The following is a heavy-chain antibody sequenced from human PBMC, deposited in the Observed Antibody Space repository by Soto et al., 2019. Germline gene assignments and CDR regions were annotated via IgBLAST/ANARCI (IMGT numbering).Heavy chain of an antibody. V-gene: IGHV3-9*01. J-gene: IGHJ4*02. CDR2: ISWNSGSI. CDR1: GFTFDDYA. CDR3: AKDSVPYSSGWALFDY. D-gene: IGHD6-19*01. Sequence: EVQLVESGGGLVQPGRSLRLSCAASGFTFDDYAMHWVRQAPGKGLERVSGISWNSGSIGYADSVKGRFTISRDNAKNSLYLQMNSLRAEDPALYYCAKDSVPYSSGWALFDYWGQGTLVTLSS.